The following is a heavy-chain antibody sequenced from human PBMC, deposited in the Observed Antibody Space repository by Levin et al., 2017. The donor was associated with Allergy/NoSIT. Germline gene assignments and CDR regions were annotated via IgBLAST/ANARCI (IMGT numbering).Heavy chain of an antibody. Sequence: SVKVSCKASGGTFSSYAISWVRQAPGQGLEWMGGIIPIFGTANYAQKFQGRVTITADKSTSTAYMELSSLRSEDTAVYYCAREEPRRDGYTVRFDPWGQGTLVTVSS. CDR3: AREEPRRDGYTVRFDP. V-gene: IGHV1-69*06. J-gene: IGHJ5*02. CDR1: GGTFSSYA. D-gene: IGHD5-24*01. CDR2: IIPIFGTA.